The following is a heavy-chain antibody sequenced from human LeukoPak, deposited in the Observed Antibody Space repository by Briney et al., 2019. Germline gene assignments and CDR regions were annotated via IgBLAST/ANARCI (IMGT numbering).Heavy chain of an antibody. CDR3: ARVRGCSSTSCYFYLNP. CDR2: INPNSGGT. V-gene: IGHV1-2*02. Sequence: ASVKVSCKASGYTFTGYYMHWVRQAPGQGLEWMGWINPNSGGTNYAQKFQGRVTMTRDTSISTAYMELSRLRSDDTAVYYCARVRGCSSTSCYFYLNPWGQGTLVTVSS. CDR1: GYTFTGYY. D-gene: IGHD2-2*01. J-gene: IGHJ5*02.